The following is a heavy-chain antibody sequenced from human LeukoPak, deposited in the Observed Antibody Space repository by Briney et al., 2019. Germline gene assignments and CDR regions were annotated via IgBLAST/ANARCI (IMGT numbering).Heavy chain of an antibody. CDR3: ARGIVYYYDSSGYYHDY. Sequence: SETLSPTCTVSGGSISSSSYYLGWIRQPPGKGLEWIVSIYYSGSTYYNPSLKSRVTISVDTSKNQFSLKLSSVTAADTAVYYCARGIVYYYDSSGYYHDYWGQGTLVTVSS. D-gene: IGHD3-22*01. J-gene: IGHJ4*02. CDR1: GGSISSSSYY. V-gene: IGHV4-39*01. CDR2: IYYSGST.